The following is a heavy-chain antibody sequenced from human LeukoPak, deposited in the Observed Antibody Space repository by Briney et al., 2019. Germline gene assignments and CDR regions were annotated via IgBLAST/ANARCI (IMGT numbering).Heavy chain of an antibody. J-gene: IGHJ3*02. D-gene: IGHD3-10*01. V-gene: IGHV3-7*03. CDR1: GFTFSHYW. CDR3: ARDPFEGGSGNYYGAFDI. CDR2: IKQDGSEE. Sequence: QPGGSLRLSCAASGFTFSHYWMTWVRQAPGKGLEWVANIKQDGSEEQYVDAVKGRFAISRDNAKNSLYLQMNSLRVEDTAIYYCARDPFEGGSGNYYGAFDIWGQGTTLTVSS.